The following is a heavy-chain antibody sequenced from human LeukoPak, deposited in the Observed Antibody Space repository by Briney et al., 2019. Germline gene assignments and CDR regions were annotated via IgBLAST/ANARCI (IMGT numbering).Heavy chain of an antibody. CDR2: INPNSGGT. D-gene: IGHD1-1*01. V-gene: IGHV1-2*02. J-gene: IGHJ6*03. CDR1: GYTFTGYY. Sequence: ASVKVSCKASGYTFTGYYMHWVRQAPGQGLEWMGWINPNSGGTNYAQKFQGRVTMTRDTSISTAYMELSSLRSDDTAVYYCARDKQLDWAHYYYYMDVWGKGTTVTVSS. CDR3: ARDKQLDWAHYYYYMDV.